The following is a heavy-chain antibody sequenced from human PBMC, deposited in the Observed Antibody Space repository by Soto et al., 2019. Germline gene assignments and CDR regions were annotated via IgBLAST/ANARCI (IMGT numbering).Heavy chain of an antibody. J-gene: IGHJ4*02. CDR3: AKDPYYDSSGYLDR. V-gene: IGHV3-23*01. D-gene: IGHD3-22*01. Sequence: GGSLRLSCAASGFTFSSYAMSWVRQAPGKGLEWVSAISGSGGSTYYADSVKGRFTISRDNSKNTLYLQMNNLRAEDTAVYYCAKDPYYDSSGYLDRWGQGTLVTVSS. CDR1: GFTFSSYA. CDR2: ISGSGGST.